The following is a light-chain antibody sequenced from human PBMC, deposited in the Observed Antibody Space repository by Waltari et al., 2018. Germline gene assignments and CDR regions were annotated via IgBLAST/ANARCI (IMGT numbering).Light chain of an antibody. J-gene: IGKJ5*01. CDR1: QSVTRY. CDR2: DAS. CDR3: QQRANWLPVT. V-gene: IGKV3-11*01. Sequence: IVLTQSPCTLSLSPGERATLSCRTSQSVTRYLAWYQHKPGQAPRLLIYDASNKATGVPARFSGSGSGTDFTLTISSLEPEDVAVDYGQQRANWLPVTFGQGTRLEIK.